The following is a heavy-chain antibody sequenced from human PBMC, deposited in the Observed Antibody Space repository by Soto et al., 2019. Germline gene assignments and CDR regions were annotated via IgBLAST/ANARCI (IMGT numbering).Heavy chain of an antibody. CDR2: IWYDGSNK. D-gene: IGHD2-15*01. Sequence: GSLRLSCAASGFTFSSYGMHWVRQAPGKGLEWVAVIWYDGSNKYYADSVKGRFTISRDNSKNTLYLQMNSLRAEDTAVYYCARTQYCSGGSCYSAGYGMDVWGQGTTVTVSS. V-gene: IGHV3-33*01. CDR3: ARTQYCSGGSCYSAGYGMDV. CDR1: GFTFSSYG. J-gene: IGHJ6*02.